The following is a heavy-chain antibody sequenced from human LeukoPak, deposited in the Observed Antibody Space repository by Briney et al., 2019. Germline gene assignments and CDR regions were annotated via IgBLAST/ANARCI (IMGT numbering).Heavy chain of an antibody. V-gene: IGHV3-30-3*02. CDR2: ISYDGSNK. D-gene: IGHD1-26*01. J-gene: IGHJ4*02. CDR1: GFTFSSYA. CDR3: AQAGPKVAWELLPYFDS. Sequence: PGGSLRLSCAASGFTFSSYAMHWVRQAPGKGLEWVAVISYDGSNKYYADSVKGRFTISRDNSKNTVYLQINSLRVEDTAIYYCAQAGPKVAWELLPYFDSWGQGTLVTVSS.